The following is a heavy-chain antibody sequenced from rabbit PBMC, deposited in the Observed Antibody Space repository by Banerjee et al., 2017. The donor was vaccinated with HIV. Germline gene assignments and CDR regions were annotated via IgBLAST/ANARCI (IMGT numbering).Heavy chain of an antibody. D-gene: IGHD1-1*01. CDR2: IYTGSSGAS. CDR3: ARDASGRTNL. Sequence: QEQLVESGGGLVQPEGSLTLTCTASGFTISSSYWVCWVRQAPGKGLEWIGCIYTGSSGASYYATWAKGRFTISKTSSTTVTLQMTSLTAADTATYFCARDASGRTNLWGQGTLVTVS. J-gene: IGHJ4*01. CDR1: GFTISSSYW. V-gene: IGHV1S45*01.